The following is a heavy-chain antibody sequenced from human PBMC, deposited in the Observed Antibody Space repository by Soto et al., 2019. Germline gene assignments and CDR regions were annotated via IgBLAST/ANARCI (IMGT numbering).Heavy chain of an antibody. CDR1: GFTFSSYG. CDR2: ISYDGSNK. D-gene: IGHD5-12*01. CDR3: AKLGYSGYDDFSY. V-gene: IGHV3-30*18. Sequence: EVHTGGSLRLSCAASGFTFSSYGMHWVRQAPGKGLEWVAVISYDGSNKYYADSVKGRFTISRDNSKNTLYLQMNSLRAEDTAVYYCAKLGYSGYDDFSYCGQGTPVTVSS. J-gene: IGHJ4*02.